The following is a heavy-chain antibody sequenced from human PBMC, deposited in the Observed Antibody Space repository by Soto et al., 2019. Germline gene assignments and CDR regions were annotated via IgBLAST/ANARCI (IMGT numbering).Heavy chain of an antibody. Sequence: HPGGSLRLSCSASGFSFSEYAMHWVRQAPGKGLECVSAINDNGGATYYADSVKGRFTISRDNSKNTLYLQMNSLKIEDTAEYYCVRVLVGAIKSFDYWSQGTLVTVSS. CDR2: INDNGGAT. CDR3: VRVLVGAIKSFDY. CDR1: GFSFSEYA. D-gene: IGHD1-26*01. J-gene: IGHJ4*02. V-gene: IGHV3-64D*08.